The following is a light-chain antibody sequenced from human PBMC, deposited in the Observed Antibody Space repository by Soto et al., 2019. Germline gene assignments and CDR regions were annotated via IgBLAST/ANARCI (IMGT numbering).Light chain of an antibody. CDR2: ANS. V-gene: IGLV1-40*01. J-gene: IGLJ2*01. CDR3: QSYDSSLSGSGVV. Sequence: QSVPTQPPSVSGTPGQRVTITCSGSRSNIDMNSVNWYGQVPGTAPRLLIYANSHRPSGVPDRFSGSKSGASASLAITGLQAEDEADYYCQSYDSSLSGSGVVFGGGTKLTVL. CDR1: RSNIDMNS.